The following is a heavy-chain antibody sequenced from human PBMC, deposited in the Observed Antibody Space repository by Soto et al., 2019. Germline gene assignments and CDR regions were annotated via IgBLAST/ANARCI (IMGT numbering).Heavy chain of an antibody. CDR1: GFTFSSYS. V-gene: IGHV3-48*01. J-gene: IGHJ4*02. CDR2: ISSSSSTI. CDR3: ARDLHDYGVGYDY. D-gene: IGHD4-17*01. Sequence: PGGSLRLSCADSGFTFSSYSMNWVRQAPGKGLEWVSYISSSSSTIYYADSVKGRFTISRDNAKNSLYLQMNSLRAEDTAVYYCARDLHDYGVGYDYWGQGTLVTVSS.